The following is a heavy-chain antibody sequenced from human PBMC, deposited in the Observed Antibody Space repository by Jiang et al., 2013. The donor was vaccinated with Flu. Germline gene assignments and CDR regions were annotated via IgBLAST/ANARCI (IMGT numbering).Heavy chain of an antibody. D-gene: IGHD6-25*01. V-gene: IGHV1-69*13. Sequence: VKKPGASVKVSCKASGYTFAGYYMHWVRQAPGQGLEWMGGIIPIFGTTNYAQKFQGRITITADELTRTAYMELSSLRAEDTAVYYCARGGGRITAAGTKYYYYQMDVWGQGTTVIVSS. CDR3: ARGGGRITAAGTKYYYYQMDV. CDR1: GYTFAGYY. CDR2: IIPIFGTT. J-gene: IGHJ6*02.